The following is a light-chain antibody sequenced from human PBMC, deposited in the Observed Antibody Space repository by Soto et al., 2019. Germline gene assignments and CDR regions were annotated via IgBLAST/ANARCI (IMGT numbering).Light chain of an antibody. CDR2: EVS. J-gene: IGLJ1*01. Sequence: QSVLTQPASVSGSPGQSITISCTGTSSDVGGYNYVSWYQQHPGKAPKLMIYEVSNRPSGVSNRFSGSKSGNTASLTISGLQAEDEADYYCSSYTISYTRVFGTGTKVTVL. CDR3: SSYTISYTRV. CDR1: SSDVGGYNY. V-gene: IGLV2-14*01.